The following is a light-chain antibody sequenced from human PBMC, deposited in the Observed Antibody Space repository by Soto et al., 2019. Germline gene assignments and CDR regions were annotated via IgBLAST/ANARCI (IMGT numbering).Light chain of an antibody. CDR2: DAS. CDR3: QQYGSSPLT. Sequence: DIQMTQSPSTLSASVGDRVTITCRASQSISSWLAWYQQKPGKAPKLLIYDASSLESGVPSRFSGSGSGTEFTLTISRLEPEDFAVYYCQQYGSSPLTFGRGTKVEIK. J-gene: IGKJ4*01. CDR1: QSISSW. V-gene: IGKV1-5*01.